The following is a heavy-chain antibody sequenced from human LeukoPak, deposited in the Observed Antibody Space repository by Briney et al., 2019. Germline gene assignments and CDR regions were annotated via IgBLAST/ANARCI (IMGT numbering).Heavy chain of an antibody. V-gene: IGHV4-39*01. CDR2: IYYSGST. Sequence: KPSETLSLTCTVSGGSISSSSYYWGWIRQPPGKGLEWIGSIYYSGSTYYNPSLKSRVTISVDTSKNQFSLKLSSVTAADTAVYYCARYYSSGWYGAGGVEDYWGQGTLVTVSS. J-gene: IGHJ4*02. CDR3: ARYYSSGWYGAGGVEDY. CDR1: GGSISSSSYY. D-gene: IGHD6-19*01.